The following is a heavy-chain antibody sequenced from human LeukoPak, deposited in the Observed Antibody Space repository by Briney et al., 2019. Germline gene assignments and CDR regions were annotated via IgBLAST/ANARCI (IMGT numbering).Heavy chain of an antibody. CDR3: AKDQYSSSWYYYGMDV. CDR1: GFTFSSYG. J-gene: IGHJ6*02. Sequence: GGSLRLSCAASGFTFSSYGMHWVRQAPGKGLEWVAVISYDGSNKYYADSVKGRFTISRDNSKNTLHLQMNSLRAEDTAVYYCAKDQYSSSWYYYGMDVWGQGTTVTVSS. V-gene: IGHV3-30*18. D-gene: IGHD6-13*01. CDR2: ISYDGSNK.